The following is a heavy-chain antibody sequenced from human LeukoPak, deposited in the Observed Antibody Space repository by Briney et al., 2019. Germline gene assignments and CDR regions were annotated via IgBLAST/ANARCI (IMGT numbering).Heavy chain of an antibody. CDR2: IYYSGST. J-gene: IGHJ4*02. V-gene: IGHV4-59*08. CDR1: GGSISSYY. Sequence: SETLSLTCTVSGGSISSYYWNWIRRPPGKGLEWIGYIYYSGSTNYNPSLKSRVTISVDTSTNQFSLTLSSVTPADTAVYYCARFPPYYDILTGYGDYWGQGTLVTVSS. CDR3: ARFPPYYDILTGYGDY. D-gene: IGHD3-9*01.